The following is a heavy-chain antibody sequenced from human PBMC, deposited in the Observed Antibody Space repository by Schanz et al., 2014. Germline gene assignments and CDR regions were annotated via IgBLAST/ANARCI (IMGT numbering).Heavy chain of an antibody. CDR2: LSASGGHT. J-gene: IGHJ4*02. Sequence: EVQLLESGGGLVQPGGSLRLSCAASGFTFRNYGMSWVRQAPGKGLEWVSGLSASGGHTYYADSVKGRFTISRDNSKNTLYLQVNSLRAEDTAVYYCAKHVRSLTGNDYWGQGTLVTVSS. V-gene: IGHV3-23*01. CDR3: AKHVRSLTGNDY. CDR1: GFTFRNYG. D-gene: IGHD3-9*01.